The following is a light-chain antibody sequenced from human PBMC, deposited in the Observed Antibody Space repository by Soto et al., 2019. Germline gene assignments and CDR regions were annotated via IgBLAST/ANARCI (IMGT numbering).Light chain of an antibody. CDR3: MQGLQTPQT. Sequence: DIVMTQSPLSLPVTPGEPAAISCRSSQRLLHKNGYNYLDWYLQKPGQSPQLLIFLGSNRASGVPDRFSGSGSGTEFTLKITRVDAEDVGVYYCMQGLQTPQTFGQGTKVEI. CDR1: QRLLHKNGYNY. J-gene: IGKJ1*01. CDR2: LGS. V-gene: IGKV2-28*01.